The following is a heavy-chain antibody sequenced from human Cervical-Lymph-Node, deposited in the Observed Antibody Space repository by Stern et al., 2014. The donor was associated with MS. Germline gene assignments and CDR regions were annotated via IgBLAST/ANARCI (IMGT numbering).Heavy chain of an antibody. D-gene: IGHD3-22*01. J-gene: IGHJ4*02. V-gene: IGHV3-66*02. CDR3: ARDAAYDSSGYRDY. Sequence: EVQLVESGGGLVQPGGSLRLSCAASGFTVSSNYMSWVRQAPGKGLEWVSVIYSGGSTYYADSVKGRFTISRDNSKNTLYLQMNSLRAEDTAVYYCARDAAYDSSGYRDYWGQGTRVTVPS. CDR2: IYSGGST. CDR1: GFTVSSNY.